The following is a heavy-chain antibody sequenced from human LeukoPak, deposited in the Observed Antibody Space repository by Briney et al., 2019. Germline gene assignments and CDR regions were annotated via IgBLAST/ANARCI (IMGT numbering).Heavy chain of an antibody. J-gene: IGHJ4*02. CDR1: GGSISSSSYY. CDR2: IYYSGST. CDR3: AGGQPRYFDY. Sequence: PSETLSLTCTVSGGSISSSSYYWGWIRQPPGKGLEWIGSIYYSGSTYYNPSLKSRVTISVDTSKNQFSLKLSSVTAADTAVYYCAGGQPRYFDYWGQGTLVTVSS. V-gene: IGHV4-39*07. D-gene: IGHD3-16*01.